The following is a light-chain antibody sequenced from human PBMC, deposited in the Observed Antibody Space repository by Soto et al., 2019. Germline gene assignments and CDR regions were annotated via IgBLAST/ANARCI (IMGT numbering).Light chain of an antibody. Sequence: EIVLTQSPGTLSLSPGERATLSCRASQSVSDMYLAWYQQKPGQAPRLLIYASNRATGIPDRFSGSGSGTDFTLTISRLEPEDFAVYYCQHYGTSALFGPGTKFEIK. CDR3: QHYGTSAL. J-gene: IGKJ3*01. CDR1: QSVSDMY. V-gene: IGKV3-20*01. CDR2: AS.